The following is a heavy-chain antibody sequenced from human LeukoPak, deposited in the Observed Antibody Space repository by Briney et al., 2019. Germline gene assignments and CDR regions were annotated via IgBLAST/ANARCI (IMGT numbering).Heavy chain of an antibody. CDR1: GFTFASYA. J-gene: IGHJ4*02. Sequence: GGSLRFSCAASGFTFASYAMTWVRQAPGKGLEWVSAVTANGVSSYYADSVKGRFTISRDNSNNTLFLQVNSLRAEDTALYYCAKLRGSVATLGYAADYWGQGTLVTVSS. CDR2: VTANGVSS. V-gene: IGHV3-23*01. D-gene: IGHD5-12*01. CDR3: AKLRGSVATLGYAADY.